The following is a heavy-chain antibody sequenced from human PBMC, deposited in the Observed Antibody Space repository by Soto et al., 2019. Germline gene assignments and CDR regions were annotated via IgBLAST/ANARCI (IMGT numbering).Heavy chain of an antibody. CDR1: GHTFTSYY. CDR2: INLSAGST. CDR3: ASSATDILTTYRYSMDV. D-gene: IGHD3-9*01. Sequence: ASVKVSCKASGHTFTSYYMHWVRQAPGQGLEWIGIINLSAGSTSYAQKFQGRVTITRDTSTSTVYMDMSSLRSEDTAVYYCASSATDILTTYRYSMDVWGQGNTVTVSS. J-gene: IGHJ6*02. V-gene: IGHV1-46*01.